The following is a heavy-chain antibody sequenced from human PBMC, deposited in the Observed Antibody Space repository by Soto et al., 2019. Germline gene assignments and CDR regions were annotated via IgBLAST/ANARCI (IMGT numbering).Heavy chain of an antibody. CDR3: RVWDGDASFYYYYGMDV. J-gene: IGHJ6*02. CDR2: IYYSGST. V-gene: IGHV4-39*01. D-gene: IGHD4-17*01. Sequence: QLQLQESGPGLVKPSETLSLTCTVSGGSISSSSYYWGWIRQPPGKGLEWIGSIYYSGSTYYNPSLKSRVTISVDTSKNQFSLKMRSVTAADTAVYYCRVWDGDASFYYYYGMDVWGQGTKVTVSS. CDR1: GGSISSSSYY.